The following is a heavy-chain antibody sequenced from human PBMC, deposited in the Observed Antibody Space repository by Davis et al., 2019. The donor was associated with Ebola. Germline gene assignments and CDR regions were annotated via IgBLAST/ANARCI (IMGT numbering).Heavy chain of an antibody. CDR1: GGSISSYY. CDR2: ISNSGST. D-gene: IGHD4-17*01. J-gene: IGHJ4*02. V-gene: IGHV4-59*01. CDR3: ARGDYEGYFDY. Sequence: SETLSLTCTVSGGSISSYYWSWIRQPPGKGLEWIGYISNSGSTNYNPSLKSRVTTSVDTSKNQFSLKLSSVTAAETAVYYCARGDYEGYFDYWGQGTLVTVSS.